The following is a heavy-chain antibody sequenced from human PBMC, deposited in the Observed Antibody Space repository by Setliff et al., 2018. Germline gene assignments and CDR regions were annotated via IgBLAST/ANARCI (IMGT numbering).Heavy chain of an antibody. CDR3: ARYSSPYYYMDV. D-gene: IGHD5-18*01. V-gene: IGHV4-31*03. CDR1: GGSITTGGYY. CDR2: IYHSGTT. Sequence: SETLSLTCTVSGGSITTGGYYWSWIRQHPGEGLEWIGYIYHSGTTYYNPSLESRVRLSVDTSNSQFSLKLSPVTAADRAIYFCARYSSPYYYMDVWGTGIAVTVSS. J-gene: IGHJ6*03.